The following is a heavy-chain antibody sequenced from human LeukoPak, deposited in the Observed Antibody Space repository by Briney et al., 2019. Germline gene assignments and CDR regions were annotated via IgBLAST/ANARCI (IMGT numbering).Heavy chain of an antibody. Sequence: SQTLSLTCTVSGGSISSGDYYWSWIRQPPGKGLEWIGHIYYSGSTYYHPSLKSRVTISVDTSKNQFSLKLSSVTAADTAVYYCAGSFSGSYHSAFDIWGQGTMVTVSS. CDR1: GGSISSGDYY. CDR2: IYYSGST. CDR3: AGSFSGSYHSAFDI. V-gene: IGHV4-30-4*08. J-gene: IGHJ3*02. D-gene: IGHD1-26*01.